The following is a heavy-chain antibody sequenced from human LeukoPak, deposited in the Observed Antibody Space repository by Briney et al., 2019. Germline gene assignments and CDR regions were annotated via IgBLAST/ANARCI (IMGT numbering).Heavy chain of an antibody. J-gene: IGHJ5*02. Sequence: SGGSLRLSCAASGFTFSSYWMSWVRQAPGKGLEWVANIKQDGSEKYYVDSVKGRVTISRDNAKKSLYLKMNSLRAEDTAVYYCARKGGYYDSSGYXGGSWFAPWGQGTLVTV. CDR3: ARKGGYYDSSGYXGGSWFAP. CDR2: IKQDGSEK. D-gene: IGHD3-22*01. V-gene: IGHV3-7*01. CDR1: GFTFSSYW.